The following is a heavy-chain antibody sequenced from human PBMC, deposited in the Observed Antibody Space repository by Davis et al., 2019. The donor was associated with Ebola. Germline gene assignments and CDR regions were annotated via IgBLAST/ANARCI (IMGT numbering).Heavy chain of an antibody. CDR2: ISSYSDHI. CDR3: AKSGLSFGVVKYHYGMDV. D-gene: IGHD3-3*01. CDR1: GFPFTTYT. J-gene: IGHJ6*04. Sequence: GESLKISCAASGFPFTTYTINWVRQAPGKGLEWVSSISSYSDHIYYADSVKGRFTISRDNSKKTLYLQMNSLRAEDTAVYYCAKSGLSFGVVKYHYGMDVWGKGTTVTVSS. V-gene: IGHV3-23*01.